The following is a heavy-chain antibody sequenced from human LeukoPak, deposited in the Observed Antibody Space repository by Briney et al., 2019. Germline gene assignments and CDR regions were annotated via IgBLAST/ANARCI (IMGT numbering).Heavy chain of an antibody. V-gene: IGHV4-39*01. CDR3: ARHVQDLGIKV. CDR1: GASISSSDSY. Sequence: SETLSLTCTVSGASISSSDSYWSWIRQPPGKGLEWIGSIYRRGSTSYNPSLKSRVTVSEDMSKNHFSQRLSSVTAAHTAVYYCARHVQDLGIKVWGQGTTVTVSS. J-gene: IGHJ6*02. CDR2: IYRRGST.